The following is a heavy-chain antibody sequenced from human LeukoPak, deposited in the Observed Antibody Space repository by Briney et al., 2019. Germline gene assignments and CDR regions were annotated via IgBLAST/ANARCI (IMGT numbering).Heavy chain of an antibody. CDR2: IKQDGSEK. J-gene: IGHJ6*03. CDR1: GFTFSSYW. V-gene: IGHV3-7*01. D-gene: IGHD3-16*02. Sequence: PGGSLRLSCAASGFTFSSYWMSWVRQAPGKGLEWVANIKQDGSEKYYVDSVKGRFTISRDNAKNSLYLQMNSLRAEDTAVYYCARVEVYDYVWGSYRYPYYYYMDVWGKGTTVTISS. CDR3: ARVEVYDYVWGSYRYPYYYYMDV.